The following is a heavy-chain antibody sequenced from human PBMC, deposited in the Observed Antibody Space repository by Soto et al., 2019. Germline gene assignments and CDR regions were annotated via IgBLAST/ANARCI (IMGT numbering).Heavy chain of an antibody. D-gene: IGHD3-3*01. V-gene: IGHV3-30-3*01. J-gene: IGHJ4*02. CDR1: GFTFSSYA. CDR3: ARDPVLSYVFWSGWYFDY. Sequence: QVQLVESGGGVVQPGRSLRLSCAASGFTFSSYAMHWVRQAPGKGLEWVAVISYAGTNKYYADSVKGRFTISRDNSKNTLYLQINSLRAEDTAVYYCARDPVLSYVFWSGWYFDYWGQGTLVTVSS. CDR2: ISYAGTNK.